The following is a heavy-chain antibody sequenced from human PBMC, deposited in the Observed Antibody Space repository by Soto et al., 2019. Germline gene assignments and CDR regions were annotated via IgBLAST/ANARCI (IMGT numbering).Heavy chain of an antibody. Sequence: SDTLSLTCTVSGGSISSSSYYWGWIRQPPGKGLEWIGSIYYSGSTYYNPSLKSRVTISVDTSKNQFSLKLSSVTAADTAVYYCARHSRLYDSSGYAPNDAFDIWGQGTMVTVSS. D-gene: IGHD3-22*01. CDR1: GGSISSSSYY. CDR2: IYYSGST. CDR3: ARHSRLYDSSGYAPNDAFDI. J-gene: IGHJ3*02. V-gene: IGHV4-39*01.